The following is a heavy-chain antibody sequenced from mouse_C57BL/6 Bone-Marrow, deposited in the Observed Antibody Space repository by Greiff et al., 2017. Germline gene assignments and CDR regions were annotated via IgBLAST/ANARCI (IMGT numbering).Heavy chain of an antibody. D-gene: IGHD1-1*01. CDR3: ARKGDYGSSYAYAMDY. CDR1: GYTFTSYW. V-gene: IGHV1-7*01. CDR2: INPSSGYT. J-gene: IGHJ4*01. Sequence: VQLQESGAELAKPGASVKLSCKASGYTFTSYWMHWVKQRPGQGLEWIGYINPSSGYTKYNQKFKDKATLTADKYSSTAYMQLRSLTYEDSAVYYCARKGDYGSSYAYAMDYWGQGTSVTVSS.